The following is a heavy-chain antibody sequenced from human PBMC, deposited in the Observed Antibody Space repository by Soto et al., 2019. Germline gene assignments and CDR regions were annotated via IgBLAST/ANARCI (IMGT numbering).Heavy chain of an antibody. CDR1: GFTFSSYA. V-gene: IGHV3-30-3*01. D-gene: IGHD1-26*01. CDR2: ISYDGSNK. Sequence: GGSLRLSCAASGFTFSSYAMHWVRQAPGKGLEWVAVISYDGSNKYYADSVKGRFTISRDNSKNTLYLQMNSLRAEDTAVYYCAGDLGSSGSYFGYGDQGTLVTVSS. J-gene: IGHJ4*02. CDR3: AGDLGSSGSYFGY.